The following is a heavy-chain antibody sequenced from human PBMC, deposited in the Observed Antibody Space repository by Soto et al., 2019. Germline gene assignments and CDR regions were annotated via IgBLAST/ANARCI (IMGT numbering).Heavy chain of an antibody. CDR2: INHSGST. V-gene: IGHV4-39*07. J-gene: IGHJ4*02. CDR3: ARRGFPPYCSSTSCYGTRFDY. Sequence: PSETQSLTSTVSGGTIRSSSYYWGWIRQPPGKGLEWIGKINHSGSTNYNPSLKSRVTISVDTSKNQFSLKLSSVTAADTAVYYCARRGFPPYCSSTSCYGTRFDYWGQGTLVTVSS. D-gene: IGHD2-2*01. CDR1: GGTIRSSSYY.